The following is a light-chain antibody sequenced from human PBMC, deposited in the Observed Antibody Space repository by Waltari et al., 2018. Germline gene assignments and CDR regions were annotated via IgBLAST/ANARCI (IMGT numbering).Light chain of an antibody. Sequence: EIVLTQSPGTLSLSPGERDTLSCRASQTVSSISFTWYQQKPGQAPRLLIYGTSNRAIGIPDRFSGSGSGTDFTLTISRLEPEDFAVYYCQQYDGIVVTFGGGTKVEI. CDR3: QQYDGIVVT. V-gene: IGKV3-20*01. J-gene: IGKJ4*01. CDR1: QTVSSIS. CDR2: GTS.